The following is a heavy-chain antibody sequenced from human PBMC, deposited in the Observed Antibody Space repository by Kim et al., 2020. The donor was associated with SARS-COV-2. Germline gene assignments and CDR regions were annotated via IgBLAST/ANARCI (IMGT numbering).Heavy chain of an antibody. J-gene: IGHJ6*02. CDR1: GFTFSSYW. D-gene: IGHD3-10*01. CDR2: INSDGSST. V-gene: IGHV3-74*01. CDR3: ARDRLLWFGEYYGMDV. Sequence: GGSLRLSCAASGFTFSSYWMHWVRQAPGKGLVWVSRINSDGSSTSYADSVKGRFTISRDNAKNTLYLQMNSLRAEDTAVYYCARDRLLWFGEYYGMDVWGQGTTVTVSS.